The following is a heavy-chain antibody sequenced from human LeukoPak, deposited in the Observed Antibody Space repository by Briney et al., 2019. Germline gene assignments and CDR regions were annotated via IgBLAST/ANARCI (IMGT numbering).Heavy chain of an antibody. Sequence: SGGSLRLSCAASGFSVSRNYMSCVRQAPGKGLEWVSVIYSGGSTYYADSVKGRFTISRDNSKNTVYLQMNSLRAEDTAVYYCARNVFSSWGQGTLVTVSS. J-gene: IGHJ5*02. CDR2: IYSGGST. CDR3: ARNVFSS. V-gene: IGHV3-53*01. CDR1: GFSVSRNY.